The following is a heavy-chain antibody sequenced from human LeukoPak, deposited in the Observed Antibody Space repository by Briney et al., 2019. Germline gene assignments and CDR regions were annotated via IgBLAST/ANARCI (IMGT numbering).Heavy chain of an antibody. D-gene: IGHD4-11*01. CDR3: AKGPTVTAYFDY. Sequence: SGGSLRLSCAASGFTFSSYGMHWVRQAPGKGLKWVAFIRYDGSNKYYADSVKGRFTISRDNSKNTLYLQMNSLRAEDTAVYYCAKGPTVTAYFDYWGQGTLVTVSS. J-gene: IGHJ4*02. CDR1: GFTFSSYG. CDR2: IRYDGSNK. V-gene: IGHV3-30*02.